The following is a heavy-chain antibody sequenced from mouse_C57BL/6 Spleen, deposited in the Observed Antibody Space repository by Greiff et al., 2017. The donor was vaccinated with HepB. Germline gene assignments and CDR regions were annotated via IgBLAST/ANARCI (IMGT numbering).Heavy chain of an antibody. J-gene: IGHJ3*01. V-gene: IGHV1-52*01. CDR1: GYTFTSYW. Sequence: VQLQQPGAELVRPGSSVKLSCKASGYTFTSYWMHWVKQRPIQGLEWIGNIDPSDSETHYNQKFKDKATLTVDKSSSTAYMQLSSLTSEDSAVYYCARQGYGSSYPAWFAYWGQGTLVTVSA. D-gene: IGHD1-1*01. CDR3: ARQGYGSSYPAWFAY. CDR2: IDPSDSET.